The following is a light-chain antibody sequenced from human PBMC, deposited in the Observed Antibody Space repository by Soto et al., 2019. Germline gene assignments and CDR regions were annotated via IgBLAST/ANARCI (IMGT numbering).Light chain of an antibody. J-gene: IGLJ1*01. V-gene: IGLV1-47*01. Sequence: QSVLTQPPSASGTPGQRVTISCSGSSSNIGSNYVYWYQQLPGTAPKLLIYRNNQRPSGVPDRFSGSKSGTSASLAISGLRSEDEADYYCAAWDDSLSALYVFGTGTKVTV. CDR1: SSNIGSNY. CDR2: RNN. CDR3: AAWDDSLSALYV.